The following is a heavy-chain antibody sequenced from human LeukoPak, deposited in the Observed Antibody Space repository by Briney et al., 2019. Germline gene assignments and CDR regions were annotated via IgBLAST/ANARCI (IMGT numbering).Heavy chain of an antibody. D-gene: IGHD6-6*01. J-gene: IGHJ5*02. CDR2: ISSSGSTI. Sequence: PGGSLRLSCAASGFTFSSYEMNWVRQAPGKGLEWVSYISSSGSTIYYADSVKGRFTISRDNAKNSLCLQMNSLRAADTAVYYCARDTTVAARPWLLVNWFDPWGQGTLVTVSS. V-gene: IGHV3-48*03. CDR3: ARDTTVAARPWLLVNWFDP. CDR1: GFTFSSYE.